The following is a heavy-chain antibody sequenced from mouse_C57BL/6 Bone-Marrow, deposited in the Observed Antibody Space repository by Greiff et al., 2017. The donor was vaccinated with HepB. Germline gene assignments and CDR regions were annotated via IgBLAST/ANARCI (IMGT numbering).Heavy chain of an antibody. Sequence: DVKLVESEGGLVQPGSSMKLSCTASGFTFSDYYMAWVRQVPEKGLEWVANINYDGSSTYYLDSLKSRFIISRDNAKNILYLQMSSLKSEDTATYYCARDRPLYAMDYWGQGTSVTVSS. CDR3: ARDRPLYAMDY. CDR2: INYDGSST. J-gene: IGHJ4*01. V-gene: IGHV5-16*01. CDR1: GFTFSDYY.